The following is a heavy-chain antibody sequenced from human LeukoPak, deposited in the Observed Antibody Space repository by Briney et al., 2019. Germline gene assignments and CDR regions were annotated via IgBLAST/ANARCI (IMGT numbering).Heavy chain of an antibody. D-gene: IGHD6-19*01. Sequence: KPGGSLRLSCTASGFTFSDYYISWIRQAPGKGLEWVSYISKTDSSTNYADSVKGRFTISRDNSKNTLYLQMNSLRAEDTAVYYCAKDRSWYSSGCTDYWGQGTLVTVSS. CDR3: AKDRSWYSSGCTDY. J-gene: IGHJ4*02. CDR1: GFTFSDYY. V-gene: IGHV3-11*05. CDR2: ISKTDSST.